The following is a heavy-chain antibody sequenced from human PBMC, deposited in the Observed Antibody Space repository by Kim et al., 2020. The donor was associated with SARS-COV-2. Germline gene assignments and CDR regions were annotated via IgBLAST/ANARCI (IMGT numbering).Heavy chain of an antibody. CDR2: IYHSGST. CDR3: ARVWSIVGTTNWFDP. D-gene: IGHD1-26*01. J-gene: IGHJ5*02. Sequence: SETLSLTCAVSGGSISSSNWWSWVRQPPGKGLEWIGEIYHSGSTNYNPSLKSRVTISVDKSKNQFSLKLSSVTAADTAVYYCARVWSIVGTTNWFDPWGQGTLVTVSS. V-gene: IGHV4-4*02. CDR1: GGSISSSNW.